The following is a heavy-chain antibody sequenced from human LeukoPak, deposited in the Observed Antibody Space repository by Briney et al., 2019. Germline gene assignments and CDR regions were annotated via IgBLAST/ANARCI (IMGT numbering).Heavy chain of an antibody. V-gene: IGHV4-34*01. CDR2: INHSGST. J-gene: IGHJ4*02. CDR1: GGSFSGYH. CDR3: ARGTTAVVNFDY. D-gene: IGHD4-23*01. Sequence: SETLSLTCAVYGGSFSGYHWSWIRQPPGKGLEWIGEINHSGSTNYNPSLKSRVTISVDTSKNQFSLKLSSVTAADTAVYYCARGTTAVVNFDYWGQGTLVTVSS.